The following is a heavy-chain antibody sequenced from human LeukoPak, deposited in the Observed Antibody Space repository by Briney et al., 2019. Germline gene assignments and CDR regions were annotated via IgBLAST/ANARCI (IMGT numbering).Heavy chain of an antibody. D-gene: IGHD4-11*01. CDR1: GGTFSNYA. CDR2: IIPIFGTA. CDR3: ARGGLYSAKQRFDY. V-gene: IGHV1-69*13. Sequence: ASVKVSCKASGGTFSNYAITWVRQAPGQGLEWMGGIIPIFGTANYAQKFQGRVTITADESTSTAYMELSSLRSEDTAVDYCARGGLYSAKQRFDYWGQGTLVTVSS. J-gene: IGHJ4*02.